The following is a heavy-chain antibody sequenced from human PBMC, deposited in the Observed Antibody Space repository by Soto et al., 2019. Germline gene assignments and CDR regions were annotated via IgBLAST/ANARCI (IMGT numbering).Heavy chain of an antibody. Sequence: GGSLRLSCAAYGFTFSNAWMSWVRQAPGKGLEWVGRIKSKTDGGTTDYAAPVKGRFTISRDDSKNTLYLQMNSLKTEDTAVYYCTTVTFGVVIMDYYYMDVWGKGTTVTVSS. CDR1: GFTFSNAW. J-gene: IGHJ6*03. CDR2: IKSKTDGGTT. CDR3: TTVTFGVVIMDYYYMDV. V-gene: IGHV3-15*01. D-gene: IGHD3-3*01.